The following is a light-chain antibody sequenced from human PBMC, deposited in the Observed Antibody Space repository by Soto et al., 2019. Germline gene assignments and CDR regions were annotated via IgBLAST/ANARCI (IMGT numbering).Light chain of an antibody. CDR1: SSDVGGYHY. CDR2: DVN. V-gene: IGLV2-11*01. J-gene: IGLJ2*01. CDR3: CSYAGSYTLV. Sequence: QPVLTQPRSVSGSPGQSVTLSCTGTSSDVGGYHYVSWYQHHPGKAPKILIYDVNKRPSGVPDRFSGSKSGNTASLIISGLQTEDEADYYCCSYAGSYTLVFGGGTKLTVL.